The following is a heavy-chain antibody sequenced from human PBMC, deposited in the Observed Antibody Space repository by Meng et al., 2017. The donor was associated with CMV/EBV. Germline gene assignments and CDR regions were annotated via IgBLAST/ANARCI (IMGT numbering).Heavy chain of an antibody. V-gene: IGHV1-18*01. CDR1: GYTFTSYG. Sequence: ASVKVSCKASGYTFTSYGISWVRQAPGQGLEWMGWISAYNGNTNYAQKLQGRVTMTTDTSTSTAYMELRSLRSDDTAVYYCARDPPHYDFWGGYYFKPNEPVIFDYWGQGTLVTVSS. J-gene: IGHJ4*02. D-gene: IGHD3-3*01. CDR2: ISAYNGNT. CDR3: ARDPPHYDFWGGYYFKPNEPVIFDY.